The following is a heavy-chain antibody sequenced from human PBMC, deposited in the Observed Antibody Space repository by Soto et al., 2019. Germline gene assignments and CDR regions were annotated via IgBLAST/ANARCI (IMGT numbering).Heavy chain of an antibody. CDR3: ARGGERITMIVVVPATFDY. V-gene: IGHV1-18*01. CDR2: ISAYNGNT. CDR1: GYTFTSYG. D-gene: IGHD3-22*01. Sequence: PVASVKVSCKASGYTFTSYGISWVRQAPGQGLEWMGWISAYNGNTNYAQKLQGRVTMTTDTSTSTAYMELRSLRSDDTAVYYCARGGERITMIVVVPATFDYWGQGTLVTVSS. J-gene: IGHJ4*02.